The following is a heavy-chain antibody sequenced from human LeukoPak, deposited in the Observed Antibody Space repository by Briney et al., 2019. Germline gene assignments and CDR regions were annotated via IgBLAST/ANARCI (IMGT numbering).Heavy chain of an antibody. Sequence: GGSLRLSCAASGFTFSSHWMSYVRQAPGKGLEWVADIKQGGSEKYYVDSVKGRFTISRDSGKNSLYLQMNSLRAEDTALYYCARGYSRAAFDIWGQGTVVAVSS. J-gene: IGHJ3*02. CDR3: ARGYSRAAFDI. V-gene: IGHV3-7*01. CDR1: GFTFSSHW. D-gene: IGHD2-15*01. CDR2: IKQGGSEK.